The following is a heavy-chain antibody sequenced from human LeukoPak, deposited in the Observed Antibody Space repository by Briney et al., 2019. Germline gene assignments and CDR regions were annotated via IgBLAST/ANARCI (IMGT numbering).Heavy chain of an antibody. V-gene: IGHV3-23*01. J-gene: IGHJ4*02. Sequence: GGTLRLSCVASGFTFSSHGMNWVRQAPGKGLEWVSGITSGTRTYYADSVKGRFTVSRDNSKNTLYLQMNSLRAEDTAVYYCAKDIEPTPGRPGVIDPYYFDYWGQGTLVTVSS. CDR2: ITSGTRT. D-gene: IGHD1-14*01. CDR3: AKDIEPTPGRPGVIDPYYFDY. CDR1: GFTFSSHG.